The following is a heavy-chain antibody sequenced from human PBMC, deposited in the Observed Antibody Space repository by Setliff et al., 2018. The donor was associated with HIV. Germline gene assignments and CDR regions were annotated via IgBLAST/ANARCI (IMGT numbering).Heavy chain of an antibody. V-gene: IGHV4-59*08. D-gene: IGHD2-21*02. J-gene: IGHJ4*02. Sequence: SETLSLTCTVSGASITSSYWTWVRQSPGRGLEYLGYIYYSGDSNYSPSLKSRLSMSLDASTSQFSLRLSSVTAADTAVYYCARGEFYCGTDCYWSSFDYWGQGILVTVSS. CDR2: IYYSGDS. CDR3: ARGEFYCGTDCYWSSFDY. CDR1: GASITSSY.